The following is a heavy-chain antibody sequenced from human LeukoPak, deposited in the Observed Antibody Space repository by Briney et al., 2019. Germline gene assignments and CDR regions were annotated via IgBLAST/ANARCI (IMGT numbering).Heavy chain of an antibody. CDR1: GFTFSSYS. CDR2: ISSSSSYI. J-gene: IGHJ6*03. CDR3: ARDPYSGTYGDTYYYYMDV. V-gene: IGHV3-21*01. D-gene: IGHD1-26*01. Sequence: GGSLRLSCAASGFTFSSYSMNWVRRAPGKGLEWVSSISSSSSYIYYADSVKGRFTISRDNARNSLYLQMNSLRAEDTAVYYCARDPYSGTYGDTYYYYMDVWGKGTTVTISS.